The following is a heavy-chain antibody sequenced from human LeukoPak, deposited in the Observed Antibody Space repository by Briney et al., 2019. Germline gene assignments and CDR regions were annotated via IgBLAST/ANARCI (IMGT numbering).Heavy chain of an antibody. CDR1: GFTFNSYA. Sequence: GGSLRPSCAASGFTFNSYAMHWVRQAPGKGLEYVSVIGSNGGSTYYADSVKGRFTISRDNSKNTLYLQMGSLRAEDMAVYYCARSNCSTTDCLFNAFDIWGQGTMVTVSS. D-gene: IGHD2-2*01. J-gene: IGHJ3*02. CDR2: IGSNGGST. CDR3: ARSNCSTTDCLFNAFDI. V-gene: IGHV3-64*02.